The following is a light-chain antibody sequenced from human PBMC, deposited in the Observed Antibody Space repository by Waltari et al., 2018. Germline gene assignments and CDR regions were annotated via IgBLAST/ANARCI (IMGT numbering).Light chain of an antibody. CDR1: QSISSW. Sequence: DIQMTQSPSTLSASVGDRVTITCRASQSISSWLAWYQQKPGKAPKLLIYKASSLESGVPARVGGSGSGTEFTLSISSLQPDDFATYYCRQYNSYSQTFGQGTKVEIK. J-gene: IGKJ1*01. CDR2: KAS. CDR3: RQYNSYSQT. V-gene: IGKV1-5*03.